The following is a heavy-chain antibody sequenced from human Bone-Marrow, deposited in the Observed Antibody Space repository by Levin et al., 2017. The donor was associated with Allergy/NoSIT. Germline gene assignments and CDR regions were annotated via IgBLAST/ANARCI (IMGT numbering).Heavy chain of an antibody. CDR1: GFTFSDYY. CDR2: ISSLGSII. Sequence: GESLKISCAASGFTFSDYYMSWIRQAPGKGLEWVAYISSLGSIIKYADSVRGRFTISRDNAKDSLYLEMNSLTADDTAVYYCARDRSLLSGTADFDHWGQGTLVTVSS. J-gene: IGHJ4*02. D-gene: IGHD1-20*01. V-gene: IGHV3-11*01. CDR3: ARDRSLLSGTADFDH.